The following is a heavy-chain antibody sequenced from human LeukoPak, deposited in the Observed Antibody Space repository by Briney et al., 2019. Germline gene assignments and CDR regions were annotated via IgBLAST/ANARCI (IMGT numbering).Heavy chain of an antibody. J-gene: IGHJ4*02. CDR3: VRVGYSYGYGDWNHFDY. Sequence: GGSLRLSCAASGFTFSSYAMSWVRQAPGKGLEWVSAIRGSGGSTYYADSVKGRFTISRDNSKNTLYLQMNSLRAEDTAVYFCVRVGYSYGYGDWNHFDYWGQGTLVTVSS. V-gene: IGHV3-23*01. CDR2: IRGSGGST. CDR1: GFTFSSYA. D-gene: IGHD5-18*01.